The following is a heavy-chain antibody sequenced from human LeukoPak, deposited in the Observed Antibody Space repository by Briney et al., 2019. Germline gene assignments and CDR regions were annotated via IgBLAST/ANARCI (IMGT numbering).Heavy chain of an antibody. Sequence: GASVKVSCKASGYTFTSYGISWVRQAPGQGLEWMGWISAYNGNTNYAQKFRGRVTMTRDTSISTAYMELSRLRSDDTAVYYCARDGPDYYYYYMDVWGKGTTVTVSS. J-gene: IGHJ6*03. V-gene: IGHV1-18*01. CDR1: GYTFTSYG. CDR3: ARDGPDYYYYYMDV. CDR2: ISAYNGNT.